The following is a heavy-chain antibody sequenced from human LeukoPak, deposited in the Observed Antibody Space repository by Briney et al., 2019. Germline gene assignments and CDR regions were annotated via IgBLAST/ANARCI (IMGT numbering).Heavy chain of an antibody. D-gene: IGHD3-10*01. V-gene: IGHV1-18*01. Sequence: ASVKVSCKASGYTFTSYGISWVRQAPGQGLEWMGWISAYNGNTNYAQKLQGRVTMTTDTSTSTAYMELRSLRSEDTAVYYCARGRNALLLWFGELFPYYYYGMDVWGQGTTVTVSS. CDR2: ISAYNGNT. CDR1: GYTFTSYG. J-gene: IGHJ6*02. CDR3: ARGRNALLLWFGELFPYYYYGMDV.